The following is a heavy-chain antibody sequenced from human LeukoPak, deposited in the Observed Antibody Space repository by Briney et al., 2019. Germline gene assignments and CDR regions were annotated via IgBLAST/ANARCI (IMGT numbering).Heavy chain of an antibody. J-gene: IGHJ4*02. CDR1: GFTFDDYA. CDR3: AKGTSSWHEFDS. D-gene: IGHD6-13*01. CDR2: ITWDGDST. Sequence: GGSLRLSCAASGFTFDDYAMHWVRQAPGKGLEWVSLITWDGDSTYYADSVKGRFTISRDDSKNYLYLQMNSLRAEDTALYYCAKGTSSWHEFDSWGQGTLVTVSS. V-gene: IGHV3-43D*03.